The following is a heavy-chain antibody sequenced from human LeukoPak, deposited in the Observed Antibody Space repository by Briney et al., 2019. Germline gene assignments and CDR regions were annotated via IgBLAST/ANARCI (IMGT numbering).Heavy chain of an antibody. Sequence: GGSLRLSCAVSGFPFITYNMNWVRQAPGKGLEWVSYIYSSSSTIYYADSVKGRFTVSRDNAKNSLDLQMNSLRADDTAVYYCVRDRGISFYFDYWGQGTLVTVSS. CDR3: VRDRGISFYFDY. V-gene: IGHV3-48*01. D-gene: IGHD3-16*02. CDR1: GFPFITYN. CDR2: IYSSSSTI. J-gene: IGHJ4*02.